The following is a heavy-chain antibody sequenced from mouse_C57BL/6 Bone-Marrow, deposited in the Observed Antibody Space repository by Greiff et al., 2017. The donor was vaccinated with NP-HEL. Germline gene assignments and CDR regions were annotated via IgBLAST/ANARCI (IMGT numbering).Heavy chain of an antibody. CDR1: GFTFSSYG. Sequence: EVQRVESGGDLVKPGGSLKLSCAASGFTFSSYGMSWVRQTPDKRLEWVATISSGGSYTYYPDSVKGRFTISRDNAKNTLYLQMSSLKSEDTAMYYCARLYYYGSSYCWYFDVWGTGTTVTVSS. CDR2: ISSGGSYT. CDR3: ARLYYYGSSYCWYFDV. D-gene: IGHD1-1*01. V-gene: IGHV5-6*01. J-gene: IGHJ1*03.